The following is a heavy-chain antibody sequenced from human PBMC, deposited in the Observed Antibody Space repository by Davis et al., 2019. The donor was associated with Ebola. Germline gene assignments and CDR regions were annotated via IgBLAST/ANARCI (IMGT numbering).Heavy chain of an antibody. CDR2: IKEDGSEK. CDR1: GFTFSSYW. CDR3: ATSRTFDY. D-gene: IGHD2-2*01. J-gene: IGHJ4*02. Sequence: GGSLRLSCAASGFTFSSYWMGWVRQAPGKGLEWVASIKEDGSEKYYLDSVKGRFTTSRDNAQNSLYLQMNSLRDEDTAVYYCATSRTFDYWGQGTLVTVSS. V-gene: IGHV3-7*03.